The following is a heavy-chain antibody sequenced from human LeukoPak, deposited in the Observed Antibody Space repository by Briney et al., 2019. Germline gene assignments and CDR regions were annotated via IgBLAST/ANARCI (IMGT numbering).Heavy chain of an antibody. Sequence: GGSLRLSCAVSGITLSNYGMSWGRQAPGKGLEWVAGISDSGGAPNYADSVKGRFTISRDNRKNTLYLQMNSLRAEDTAVYFCAKRGVVIRVILVGFHKQAYYYDSWGQGALVTVSS. V-gene: IGHV3-23*01. CDR2: ISDSGGAP. D-gene: IGHD3-22*01. J-gene: IGHJ4*02. CDR3: AKRGVVIRVILVGFHKQAYYYDS. CDR1: GITLSNYG.